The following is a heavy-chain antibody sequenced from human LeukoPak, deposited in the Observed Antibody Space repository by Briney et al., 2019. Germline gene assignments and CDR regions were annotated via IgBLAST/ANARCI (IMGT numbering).Heavy chain of an antibody. CDR1: GSTFSSYA. CDR3: AKGSSYYGSGSHFDY. V-gene: IGHV3-23*01. Sequence: PGGSLRLSCAASGSTFSSYAMNWVRQAPGKGLEWASAISGSGSITYYADSVKGRFTISRDNSKNTLYLQMNSLRAEDTAVYYCAKGSSYYGSGSHFDYWGQGTLVTVSS. J-gene: IGHJ4*02. D-gene: IGHD3-10*01. CDR2: ISGSGSIT.